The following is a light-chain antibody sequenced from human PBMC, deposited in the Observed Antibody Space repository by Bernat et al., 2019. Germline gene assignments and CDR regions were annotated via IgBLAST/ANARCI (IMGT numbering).Light chain of an antibody. J-gene: IGLJ2*01. CDR1: SSNIGAGYD. V-gene: IGLV1-40*01. Sequence: QSVLTQPPSVSGAPGQRATISCTGSSSNIGAGYDVHWYQQLPGRAPKLLMFGNNKRPSGVPDRFSGSTSGTSASLAITGLQAEDEAHYYCQSYDRSLSGSVFGGGSELAVV. CDR2: GNN. CDR3: QSYDRSLSGSV.